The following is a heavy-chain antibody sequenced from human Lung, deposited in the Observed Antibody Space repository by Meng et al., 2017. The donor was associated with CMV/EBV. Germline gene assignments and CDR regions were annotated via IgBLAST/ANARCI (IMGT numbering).Heavy chain of an antibody. CDR2: ISAYNGNT. V-gene: IGHV1-18*01. CDR3: ARQRRLSGYIYGQGWFDP. D-gene: IGHD5-18*01. J-gene: IGHJ5*02. Sequence: ASVXVSCKPSGYTFTSYGISWVRQAPGQGLDWMGWISAYNGNTNYAQKLQGRVTNTTDTSTSTAYMELRSLRSDDTAVYYCARQRRLSGYIYGQGWFDPWXQGTXVTVSS. CDR1: GYTFTSYG.